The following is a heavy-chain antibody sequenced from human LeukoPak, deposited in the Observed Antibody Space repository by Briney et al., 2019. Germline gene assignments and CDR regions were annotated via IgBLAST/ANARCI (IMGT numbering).Heavy chain of an antibody. D-gene: IGHD2-21*02. CDR3: ARDRIVVVTAGIVWFDP. V-gene: IGHV1-69*04. Sequence: SVKVSCKASGGTFSSYAISWVRQAPGQGLEWMGRIIPILGIANCAQKFQGRVTITADKSTSTDYMELSSLRSEDTAVYYCARDRIVVVTAGIVWFDPWGQGTWSPSPQ. CDR1: GGTFSSYA. J-gene: IGHJ5*02. CDR2: IIPILGIA.